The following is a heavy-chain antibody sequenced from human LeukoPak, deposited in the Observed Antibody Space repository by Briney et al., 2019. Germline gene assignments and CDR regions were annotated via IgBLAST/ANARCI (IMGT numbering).Heavy chain of an antibody. Sequence: PSQTLSLTCAVSGDSISSGGYSWSWIRQPPGKGLEWIGYIYYSGSTNYNPSLKSRVTISVDTSKNQFSLKLSSVTAADTAVYYCARVYYSSSYDYWYFDLWGRGTLVTVSS. CDR3: ARVYYSSSYDYWYFDL. CDR1: GDSISSGGYS. D-gene: IGHD6-13*01. CDR2: IYYSGST. J-gene: IGHJ2*01. V-gene: IGHV4-61*08.